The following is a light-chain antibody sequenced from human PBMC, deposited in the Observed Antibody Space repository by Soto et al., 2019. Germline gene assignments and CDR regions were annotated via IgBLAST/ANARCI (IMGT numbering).Light chain of an antibody. J-gene: IGLJ1*01. Sequence: QPASVXXSXXQSXXXSXTGXXXXVGGYNYVSWYQQLPGKAPKLMIYDVSNRPSGVSDRFSGSKSGNTASLTISGLQAEDEADYYCSSYTSSSTLGVFGTGTKVTVL. CDR1: XXXVGGYNY. V-gene: IGLV2-14*03. CDR2: DVS. CDR3: SSYTSSSTLGV.